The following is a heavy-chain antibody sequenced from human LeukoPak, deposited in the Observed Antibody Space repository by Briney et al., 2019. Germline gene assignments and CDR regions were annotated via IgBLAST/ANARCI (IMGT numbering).Heavy chain of an antibody. CDR2: INPNSGGT. J-gene: IGHJ4*02. CDR3: ARGVYSSGWYKYYFDY. D-gene: IGHD6-19*01. V-gene: IGHV1-2*02. CDR1: GYTFTGYY. Sequence: ASVKVSCKASGYTFTGYYMHWVRQAPGQGLEWMGWINPNSGGTNYAQKFQGRVTMTRDTSISTAYMELSRLRSDDTAVYYCARGVYSSGWYKYYFDYWGQGTLVTVSS.